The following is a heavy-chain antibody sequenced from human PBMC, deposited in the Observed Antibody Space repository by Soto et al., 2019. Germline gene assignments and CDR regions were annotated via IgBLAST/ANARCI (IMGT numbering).Heavy chain of an antibody. D-gene: IGHD2-15*01. CDR2: IDPYETGI. CDR1: GFAFSSYW. J-gene: IGHJ5*02. V-gene: IGHV3-74*01. CDR3: TSDNFGGRGS. Sequence: GGSLRFSCAASGFAFSSYWMHWVRQAPGKGLVWVSRIDPYETGINYADSVKGRFTISRDNAKNTLYLQMNSLRAEDTAVYYCTSDNFGGRGSWGQGTLVAVSS.